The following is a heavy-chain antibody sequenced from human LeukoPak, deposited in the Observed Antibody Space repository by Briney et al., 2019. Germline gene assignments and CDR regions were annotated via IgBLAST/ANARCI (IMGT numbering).Heavy chain of an antibody. CDR2: SYTSGCT. CDR3: ARGSLGVAGTYYFDY. V-gene: IGHV4-61*02. Sequence: MTSETLSLACTVSGGSISSGRYYWSWIRQPAGKGLEWIGRSYTSGCTNYNPALTSRVTISVDTSKNQFSLKLSTVTAADTAVYYCARGSLGVAGTYYFDYWGQGTLVTVSS. J-gene: IGHJ4*02. D-gene: IGHD6-19*01. CDR1: GGSISSGRYY.